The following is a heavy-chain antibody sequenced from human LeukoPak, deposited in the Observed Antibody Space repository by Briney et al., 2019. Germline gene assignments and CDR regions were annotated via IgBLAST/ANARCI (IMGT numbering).Heavy chain of an antibody. V-gene: IGHV1-24*01. CDR2: FDPEDGET. D-gene: IGHD1-26*01. CDR1: GYTLTELS. Sequence: GASVKVSCKVSGYTLTELSMHWVRQAPGKGLEWMGGFDPEDGETIYAQKFQGRVTMTEDTSTDTAYMELSSLRSEDTAVYYCATVGAGIVGATKLFDPWGQGTLVTVSS. CDR3: ATVGAGIVGATKLFDP. J-gene: IGHJ5*02.